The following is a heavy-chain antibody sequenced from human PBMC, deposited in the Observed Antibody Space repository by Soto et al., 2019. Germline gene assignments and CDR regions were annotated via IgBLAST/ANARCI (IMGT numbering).Heavy chain of an antibody. CDR3: ARDPYYYDSSGPTRYFQH. V-gene: IGHV4-59*03. J-gene: IGHJ1*01. CDR1: GGSISTYY. Sequence: SETLSLTCTVSGGSISTYYWSWIRQPPGKGLEWIGYIYYSGSTNYNPSLKSRVTMTTDTSTSTAYMELRSLRSDDTAVYYCARDPYYYDSSGPTRYFQHWGQGTLVTVS. CDR2: IYYSGST. D-gene: IGHD3-22*01.